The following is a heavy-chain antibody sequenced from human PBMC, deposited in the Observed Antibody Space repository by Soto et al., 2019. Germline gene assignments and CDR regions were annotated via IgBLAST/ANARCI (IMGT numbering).Heavy chain of an antibody. CDR1: GGSINNYY. CDR3: ARLSEMSXSITYHSFDY. Sequence: SETLSLTCTVSGGSINNYYWSWILQPPWKGLEFIAYIYYSGSTNYNPSLKSRVTVSVDTSKNQFSLKLTSVTAADTAVYYCARLSEMSXSITYHSFDYWGQGTLVTVSS. V-gene: IGHV4-59*01. CDR2: IYYSGST. D-gene: IGHD3-3*01. J-gene: IGHJ4*02.